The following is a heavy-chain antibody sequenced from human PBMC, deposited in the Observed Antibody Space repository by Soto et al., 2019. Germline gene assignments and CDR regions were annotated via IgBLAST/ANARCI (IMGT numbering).Heavy chain of an antibody. D-gene: IGHD3-10*01. CDR1: GGSFSESY. CDR2: INHSGST. Sequence: PSETLSLTCAVYGGSFSESYLTWIRQPPGKGLEWIGEINHSGSTDYNSSLKSRVTISVDTSKNQFSLTLNSVIAADTAVYYCARGGAWFGPWSIWGQGTLVTVSS. CDR3: ARGGAWFGPWSI. J-gene: IGHJ4*02. V-gene: IGHV4-34*01.